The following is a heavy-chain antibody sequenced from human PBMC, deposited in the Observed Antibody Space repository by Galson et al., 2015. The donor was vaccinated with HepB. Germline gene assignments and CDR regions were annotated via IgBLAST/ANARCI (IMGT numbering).Heavy chain of an antibody. Sequence: CAISGDSVSRKSTAWNWIRQSPSRGLEWLGRTYYRSQWYNDYAVSVKSRIRVNSDTSKNQFSLHLNSVTPDDTAIYDCARQDYCYDSNCQGGGFDYWGQGTLVTVSS. CDR1: GDSVSRKSTA. CDR3: ARQDYCYDSNCQGGGFDY. D-gene: IGHD3-22*01. J-gene: IGHJ4*02. V-gene: IGHV6-1*01. CDR2: TYYRSQWYN.